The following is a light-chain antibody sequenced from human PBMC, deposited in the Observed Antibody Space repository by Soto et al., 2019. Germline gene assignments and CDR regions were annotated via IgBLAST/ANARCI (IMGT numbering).Light chain of an antibody. Sequence: DIPMTQSPSSLSASVGVRVTITCRASQRISSYLNWYQQKPGKAPNLLIYAAFSLQSGVPSRFSGSGSGTDFTLTISSLQPEDFATYYCQQSYSTPHTFGQGTKLEIK. CDR3: QQSYSTPHT. J-gene: IGKJ2*01. CDR2: AAF. CDR1: QRISSY. V-gene: IGKV1-39*01.